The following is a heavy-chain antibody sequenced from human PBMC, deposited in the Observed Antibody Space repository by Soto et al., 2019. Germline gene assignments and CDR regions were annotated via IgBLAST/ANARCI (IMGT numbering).Heavy chain of an antibody. CDR1: GFTFSSYG. V-gene: IGHV3-30*18. CDR3: AKGDCGGDCYSFDAFDI. J-gene: IGHJ3*02. CDR2: ISYDGSNK. Sequence: QVQLVESGGGVVQPGRSLRLSCAASGFTFSSYGMHWVRQAKGKGLEWVAVISYDGSNKYYADSVKGRFTISRANSKNTLYLQMNSLRAEDTAVYYCAKGDCGGDCYSFDAFDIWGQGTMVTVSS. D-gene: IGHD2-21*02.